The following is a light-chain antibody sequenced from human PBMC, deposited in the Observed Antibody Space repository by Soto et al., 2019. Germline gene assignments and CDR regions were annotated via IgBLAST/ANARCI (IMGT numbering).Light chain of an antibody. CDR2: EVN. Sequence: QSVLTQPASVSGSPGQSITISCTGTSSDVGGYNYVSWYQQHPGKAPKLMIYEVNNRPSGVSNRFSGSKSGNTASLTISGLQAEDEGDYFCSSYGSTSTRYVFGTGTKVTVL. V-gene: IGLV2-14*01. CDR3: SSYGSTSTRYV. J-gene: IGLJ1*01. CDR1: SSDVGGYNY.